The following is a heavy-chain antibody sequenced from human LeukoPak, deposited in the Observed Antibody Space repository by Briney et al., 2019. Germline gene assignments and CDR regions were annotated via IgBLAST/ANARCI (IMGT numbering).Heavy chain of an antibody. J-gene: IGHJ4*02. CDR2: ISGDGGST. D-gene: IGHD3-9*01. V-gene: IGHV3-43*02. CDR1: GLTFDDYA. Sequence: GGSLRLSCAASGLTFDDYAMHWVRQAPGKGLEWVSLISGDGGSTYYADSVKGRFTISRDNSKNSLYLQMNSLRTEDTALYYCTTDQYYDILTGYLIDYWGQGTLVTVSS. CDR3: TTDQYYDILTGYLIDY.